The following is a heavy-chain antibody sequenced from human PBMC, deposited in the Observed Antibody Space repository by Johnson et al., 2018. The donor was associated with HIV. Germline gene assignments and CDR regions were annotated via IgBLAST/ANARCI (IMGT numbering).Heavy chain of an antibody. Sequence: VQLVESGGGLVQPGGSLRLSCAASGFTFSSYAMSWVRQAPGKGLEWVSYISSSGSTIYYADSVKGRFTISRDNSKNTLYLQMNSLISEDTAVYYCARDPFPRFYAFDIWGQGTMVTVST. CDR3: ARDPFPRFYAFDI. V-gene: IGHV3-48*01. CDR1: GFTFSSYA. CDR2: ISSSGSTI. J-gene: IGHJ3*02.